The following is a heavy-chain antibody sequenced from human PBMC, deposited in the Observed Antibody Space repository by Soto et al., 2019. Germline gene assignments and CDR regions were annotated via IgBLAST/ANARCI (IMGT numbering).Heavy chain of an antibody. D-gene: IGHD3-16*01. Sequence: SGTLSLTCAVYGGSFSGYYWSWIRQPPGKGLEWIGEINHSGSTNYNPSLKSRVTISVDTSKNQFSLKLSSVTAADTAVYYCARGHIYDYVWRSPPYPIDYWGQGTLVTRSS. CDR1: GGSFSGYY. CDR2: INHSGST. CDR3: ARGHIYDYVWRSPPYPIDY. V-gene: IGHV4-34*01. J-gene: IGHJ4*02.